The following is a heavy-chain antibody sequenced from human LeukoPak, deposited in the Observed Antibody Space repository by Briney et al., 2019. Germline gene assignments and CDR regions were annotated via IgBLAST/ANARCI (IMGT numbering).Heavy chain of an antibody. V-gene: IGHV4-59*01. J-gene: IGHJ3*02. CDR3: ARQFYDILTGPKAFDI. CDR1: GGSISSYY. D-gene: IGHD3-9*01. Sequence: PSETLSLTCTVSGGSISSYYWSWIRQPPGKGLEWIGYIYYSGSTNYNPSLKSRVTISVDTSKNQFSLKLSSVTAADTAVYYCARQFYDILTGPKAFDIWGQGTMVTVSS. CDR2: IYYSGST.